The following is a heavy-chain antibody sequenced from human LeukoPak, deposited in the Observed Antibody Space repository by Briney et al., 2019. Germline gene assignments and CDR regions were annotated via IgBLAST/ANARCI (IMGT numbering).Heavy chain of an antibody. CDR2: MNPNSGNT. J-gene: IGHJ4*02. D-gene: IGHD3-10*01. V-gene: IGHV1-8*01. Sequence: ASVKVSCKASGYTFTSHDINWVRQATGQGLEWMGWMNPNSGNTGYAQKFQGRVTMTEDTSTDTGYMELSSLTSEDAAVYYCTTMTMARGSPLFYFDNWGQGTLVTVSS. CDR3: TTMTMARGSPLFYFDN. CDR1: GYTFTSHD.